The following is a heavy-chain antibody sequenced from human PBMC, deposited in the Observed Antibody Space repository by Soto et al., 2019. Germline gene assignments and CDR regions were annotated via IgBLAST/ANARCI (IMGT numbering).Heavy chain of an antibody. CDR3: ARGLTRIAAAHYYYYMDV. D-gene: IGHD6-25*01. CDR1: GYTFTSYD. J-gene: IGHJ6*03. V-gene: IGHV1-8*01. Sequence: ASVKVSCKASGYTFTSYDINWVRQATGQGLEWMGWMNPNSGNTGYAQKFQGRVTMTRNTSISTAYMELSSLRSEDTAVYYCARGLTRIAAAHYYYYMDVWGKGTTVTVSS. CDR2: MNPNSGNT.